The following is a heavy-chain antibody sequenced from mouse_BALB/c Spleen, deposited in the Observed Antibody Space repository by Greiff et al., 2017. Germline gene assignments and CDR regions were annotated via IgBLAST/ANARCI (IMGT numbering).Heavy chain of an antibody. V-gene: IGHV7-3*02. Sequence: EVKLMESGGGLVQPGGSLRLSCATSGFTFTDYYMSWVRQPPGKALEWLGFIRNKANGYTTEYSASVKGRFTISRDNSQSILYLQMNTLRAEDSATYYCARDEAARATLYAMDYWGQGTSVTVSS. D-gene: IGHD3-1*01. CDR3: ARDEAARATLYAMDY. CDR2: IRNKANGYTT. CDR1: GFTFTDYY. J-gene: IGHJ4*01.